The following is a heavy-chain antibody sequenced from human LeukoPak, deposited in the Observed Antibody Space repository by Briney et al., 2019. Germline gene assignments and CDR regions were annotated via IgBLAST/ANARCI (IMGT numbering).Heavy chain of an antibody. CDR1: GYTFTSYY. CDR2: INPNSGGT. V-gene: IGHV1-2*02. Sequence: ASVKVSCKASGYTFTSYYMHWVRQAPGQGLEWMGWINPNSGGTNYAQKFQGRVTMTRDTSISTAYMELSRLRSDDTAVYYCARDRRSSSWSYYFDYWGQGTLVTVSS. J-gene: IGHJ4*02. D-gene: IGHD6-13*01. CDR3: ARDRRSSSWSYYFDY.